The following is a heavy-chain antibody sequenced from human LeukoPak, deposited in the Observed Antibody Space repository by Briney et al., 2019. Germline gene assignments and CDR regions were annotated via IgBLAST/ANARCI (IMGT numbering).Heavy chain of an antibody. V-gene: IGHV5-51*01. CDR1: GYSFTSYW. J-gene: IGHJ4*02. Sequence: GESLKISCXGSGYSFTSYWIGWVRQMPGKGLEWMGIIYPGDSDTRYSPPFQGQVTISADKSISTAYLQWSSLKASDTAMYYCARSITIFGVVIPPDYWGQGTLVTVSS. D-gene: IGHD3-3*01. CDR3: ARSITIFGVVIPPDY. CDR2: IYPGDSDT.